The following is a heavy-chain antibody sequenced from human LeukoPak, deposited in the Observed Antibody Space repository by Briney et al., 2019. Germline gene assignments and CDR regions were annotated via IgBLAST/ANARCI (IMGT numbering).Heavy chain of an antibody. J-gene: IGHJ5*02. CDR1: GGSFSGYY. D-gene: IGHD3-10*01. Sequence: SETLSLTCAVYGGSFSGYYWSWIRQPPGKGLEWIGEINHSGSTNYNPSLKSRVTISVDTSKNQFSLKLSSVTAADTAVYYCARAHLVLLWFGGRENWFDPWGQGTLVTVSS. CDR2: INHSGST. CDR3: ARAHLVLLWFGGRENWFDP. V-gene: IGHV4-34*01.